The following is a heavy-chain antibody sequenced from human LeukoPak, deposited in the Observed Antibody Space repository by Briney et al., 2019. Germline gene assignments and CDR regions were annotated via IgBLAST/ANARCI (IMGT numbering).Heavy chain of an antibody. CDR2: IIPILGIA. D-gene: IGHD6-13*01. CDR3: AREKGIAAAADYYYGMGV. J-gene: IGHJ6*02. Sequence: SVKVSCKASGGTFSSYTISWVRQAPGQGLEWMGRIIPILGIANYAQKFQGRVTITADKSTSTAYMELSSLRSEDTAVYYCAREKGIAAAADYYYGMGVWGQGTTVTVSS. V-gene: IGHV1-69*04. CDR1: GGTFSSYT.